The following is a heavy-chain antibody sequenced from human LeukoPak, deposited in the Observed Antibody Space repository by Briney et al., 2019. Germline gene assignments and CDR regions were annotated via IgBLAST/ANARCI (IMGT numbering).Heavy chain of an antibody. CDR2: IYYSGGT. Sequence: PSETLSLTCTVSGGSISSSSYYWGWIRQPPGKGLEWIGSIYYSGGTYYNPSLKSRVTISVDTSKNQFSLKFNSVTAADTAVYYCARVGIVLVTGSNWVDPWGQGTLVTVSS. CDR3: ARVGIVLVTGSNWVDP. CDR1: GGSISSSSYY. J-gene: IGHJ5*02. D-gene: IGHD3-22*01. V-gene: IGHV4-39*07.